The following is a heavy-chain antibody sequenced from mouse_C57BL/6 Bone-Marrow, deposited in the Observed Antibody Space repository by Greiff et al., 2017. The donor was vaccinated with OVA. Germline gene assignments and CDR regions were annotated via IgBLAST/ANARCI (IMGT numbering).Heavy chain of an antibody. D-gene: IGHD1-1*02. Sequence: VNLVESGPGILQSSQTLSLTCSFSGFSLSTSGMGVSWIRQPSGKGLEWLAHIYWDDDKRYNPSLKSRLTISKDTSRNQVFLKITSVDTADTATYYCARSPRLCLYAMDYWGQGTSVTVSS. CDR2: IYWDDDK. J-gene: IGHJ4*01. CDR1: GFSLSTSGMG. V-gene: IGHV8-12*01. CDR3: ARSPRLCLYAMDY.